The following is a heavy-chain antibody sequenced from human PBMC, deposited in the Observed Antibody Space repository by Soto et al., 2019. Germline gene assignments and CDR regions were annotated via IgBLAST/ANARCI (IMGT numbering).Heavy chain of an antibody. V-gene: IGHV2-5*02. CDR3: AHRVLRTVFGLVTTTEIYFDF. J-gene: IGHJ4*02. CDR2: VYWDDDK. D-gene: IGHD3-3*01. Sequence: QITLKESGPTVVKPTETLTLTCTFSGFSLTTSGVGVGWVLQSPGKAPAWLALVYWDDDKRYSTSLNSRPIITKDTSKNHVVLTMANVDPADTATYYCAHRVLRTVFGLVTTTEIYFDFWGPGTPVVVSS. CDR1: GFSLTTSGVG.